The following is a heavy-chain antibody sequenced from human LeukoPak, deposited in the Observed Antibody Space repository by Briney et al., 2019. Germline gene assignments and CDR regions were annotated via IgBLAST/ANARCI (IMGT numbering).Heavy chain of an antibody. D-gene: IGHD6-13*01. CDR1: GYTFTGYC. CDR3: ARGGSSGTKTAAAGKSGY. CDR2: TNPNSDGT. V-gene: IGHV1-2*06. J-gene: IGHJ4*02. Sequence: ASVKVSCKASGYTFTGYCMHWVRQAPGQGLEWMGRTNPNSDGTNYAQKFQGRVTMTRDTSISTAYMELSRLRSDDTAVYYCARGGSSGTKTAAAGKSGYWGQGTLVTVSS.